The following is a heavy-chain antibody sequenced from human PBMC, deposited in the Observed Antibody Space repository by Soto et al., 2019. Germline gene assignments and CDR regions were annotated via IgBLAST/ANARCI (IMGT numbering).Heavy chain of an antibody. J-gene: IGHJ4*02. D-gene: IGHD3-22*01. CDR3: ARLRGSGYLDYFDS. CDR2: AHHHSGSS. CDR1: GVSITRSGYS. Sequence: SETLCLTCTVSGVSITRSGYSWGWFRQSPGKGLEGIANAHHHSGSSYYDPSLTSPCDISMDTSRNEFSLIMKSVTASDTALYYCARLRGSGYLDYFDSWGQGTLVTVSS. V-gene: IGHV4-39*01.